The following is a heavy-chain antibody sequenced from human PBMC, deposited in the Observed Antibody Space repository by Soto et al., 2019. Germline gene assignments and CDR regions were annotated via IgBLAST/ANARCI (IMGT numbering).Heavy chain of an antibody. CDR2: ISYDGSNK. CDR3: AVEDWFDP. V-gene: IGHV3-30*03. J-gene: IGHJ5*02. Sequence: QVQLVESGGGVVQPGRSLRLCCAASGFTFSSYGMHWIRQAPGKGLEWVAVISYDGSNKYYADSVKGRFTISRDNSKNTLYLQMNSLRAEDTAVYYCAVEDWFDPWGQGTLVTVSS. CDR1: GFTFSSYG.